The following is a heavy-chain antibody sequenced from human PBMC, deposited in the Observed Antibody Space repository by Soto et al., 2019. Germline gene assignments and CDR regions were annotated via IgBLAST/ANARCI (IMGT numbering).Heavy chain of an antibody. CDR2: IIPISDTT. CDR1: GCTFSSYA. V-gene: IGHV1-69*01. Sequence: QVQLVQSGAEVKKPGSSVKVSCKASGCTFSSYAISWVRQAPGQGLEWMGGIIPISDTTNYAQKFQGRVTITADESTSTDYMELSSLRSEDTAVYYCARSQGSSTSLEIYYYSYSGMDGWGPGNTVTVSS. CDR3: ARSQGSSTSLEIYYYSYSGMDG. D-gene: IGHD2-2*01. J-gene: IGHJ6*01.